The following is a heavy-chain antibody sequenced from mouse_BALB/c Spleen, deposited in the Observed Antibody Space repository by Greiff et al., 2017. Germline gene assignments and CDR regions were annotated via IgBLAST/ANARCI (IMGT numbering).Heavy chain of an antibody. V-gene: IGHV1S81*02. CDR2: INPSNGGT. CDR1: GYTFTSYY. D-gene: IGHD2-4*01. Sequence: VKLQQSGAELVKPGASVKLSCKASGYTFTSYYMYWVKQRPGQGLEWIGEINPSNGGTNFNEKFKSKATLTVDKSSSTAYMQLSSLTSEDSAVYYCTRSGDYDGGFAYWGQGTLVTVSA. CDR3: TRSGDYDGGFAY. J-gene: IGHJ3*01.